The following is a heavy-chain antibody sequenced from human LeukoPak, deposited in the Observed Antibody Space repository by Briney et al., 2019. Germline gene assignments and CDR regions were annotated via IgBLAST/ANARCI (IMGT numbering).Heavy chain of an antibody. Sequence: GGSLRLSCAASGFDFSDYTINWVRQAPGKGLEWLSSISSNGRYIYHADSVKGRLTVSRDNAKNSVYLQMNNLRGEDSAVYYCARDGLGSYDSWGQGTLVTVSS. D-gene: IGHD3-10*01. V-gene: IGHV3-21*01. CDR1: GFDFSDYT. CDR2: ISSNGRYI. CDR3: ARDGLGSYDS. J-gene: IGHJ4*02.